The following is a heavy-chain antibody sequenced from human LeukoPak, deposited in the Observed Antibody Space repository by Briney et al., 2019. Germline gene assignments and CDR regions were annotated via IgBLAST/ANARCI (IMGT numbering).Heavy chain of an antibody. V-gene: IGHV4-30-4*01. D-gene: IGHD3-22*01. J-gene: IGHJ3*02. CDR3: ARNSYYDNSGEGAFDI. Sequence: KPSQTLSLTCTVSGGSISSGDYYWSWIRQPPGKGLEWIGYIYYSGSTYYNPSLKSRVTISVDTSKNQFSLKLSSVTAADTAVYYCARNSYYDNSGEGAFDIRGQGTMVTVSS. CDR2: IYYSGST. CDR1: GGSISSGDYY.